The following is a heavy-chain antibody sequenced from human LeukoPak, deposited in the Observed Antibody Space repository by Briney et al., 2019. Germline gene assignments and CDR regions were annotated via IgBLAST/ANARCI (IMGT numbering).Heavy chain of an antibody. CDR3: ARESATSGWLFDY. Sequence: GGSLRLSCAASGFTFSTYAMHWVRQAPGKGLEYVSAISNHGGSTYYANSVKGRFIISRDNSKNTLYLQMGSRRAEDLAVYYCARESATSGWLFDYWGQGTLVTVSS. CDR1: GFTFSTYA. V-gene: IGHV3-64*01. D-gene: IGHD6-19*01. J-gene: IGHJ4*02. CDR2: ISNHGGST.